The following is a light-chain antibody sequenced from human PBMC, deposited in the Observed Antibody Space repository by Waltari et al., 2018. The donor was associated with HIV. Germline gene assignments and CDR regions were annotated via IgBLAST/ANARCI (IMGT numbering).Light chain of an antibody. CDR2: SNN. V-gene: IGLV1-44*01. CDR3: AAWDDSLNGWV. CDR1: SSNIGSNI. Sequence: QSVLTQPPSASGTPGQRVTLSCSGSSSNIGSNIVNWYQQLPGTAPKLLIYSNNQQPSGVPDRFSGSKSGTSASLASSGLQSEDEADEYCAAWDDSLNGWVFGGGTKLTVL. J-gene: IGLJ3*02.